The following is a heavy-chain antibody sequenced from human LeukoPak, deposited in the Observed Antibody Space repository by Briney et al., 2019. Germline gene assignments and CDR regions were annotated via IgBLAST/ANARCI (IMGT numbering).Heavy chain of an antibody. V-gene: IGHV4-34*01. CDR2: INHSGST. CDR1: GGSFSGYY. Sequence: SETLSLTCAVYGGSFSGYYWSWIRQPPGKGLEWIGEINHSGSTNYNPSLKSRVTISVDTSKNQFSLKPSSVTAADTAVYYCARFEYSSSSGFDYWGQGTLVTVSS. CDR3: ARFEYSSSSGFDY. D-gene: IGHD6-6*01. J-gene: IGHJ4*02.